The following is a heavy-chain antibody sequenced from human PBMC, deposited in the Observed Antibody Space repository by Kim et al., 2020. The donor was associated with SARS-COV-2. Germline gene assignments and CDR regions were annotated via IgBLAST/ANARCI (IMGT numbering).Heavy chain of an antibody. Sequence: CNPTLKSRVTMSVDTSKNQFSLKLSSVTAADTAVYYCARDAGSGYHFIDYWGQGTLVTVSS. D-gene: IGHD3-22*01. CDR3: ARDAGSGYHFIDY. J-gene: IGHJ4*02. V-gene: IGHV4-4*07.